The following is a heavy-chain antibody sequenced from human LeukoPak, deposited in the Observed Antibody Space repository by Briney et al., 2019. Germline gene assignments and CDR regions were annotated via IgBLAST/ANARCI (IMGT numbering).Heavy chain of an antibody. D-gene: IGHD3-9*01. Sequence: GGSLRLSCAASGFTFSSYWMHWVRQAPGKGLVWVSRINSDGSSTSYADSVKGRFTISRDNAKNTLYLQMNSLRAEDTAVYYCAREAQFYDIGRAFDIWGQGTMVTVSS. J-gene: IGHJ3*02. CDR1: GFTFSSYW. CDR3: AREAQFYDIGRAFDI. CDR2: INSDGSST. V-gene: IGHV3-74*01.